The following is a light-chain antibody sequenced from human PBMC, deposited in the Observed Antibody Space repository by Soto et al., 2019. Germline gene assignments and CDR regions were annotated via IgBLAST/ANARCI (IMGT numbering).Light chain of an antibody. V-gene: IGKV3-20*01. Sequence: EIVLTQSPGTLSLSPGERATLSCRASQSFSNSYLAWYQQKPGQAPRLLIYGASSRATGIPDRFSGSGSGTDFTLTISRLEPEDVAVYYCQQYGSSAFTFGPGTKVDIK. J-gene: IGKJ3*01. CDR2: GAS. CDR3: QQYGSSAFT. CDR1: QSFSNSY.